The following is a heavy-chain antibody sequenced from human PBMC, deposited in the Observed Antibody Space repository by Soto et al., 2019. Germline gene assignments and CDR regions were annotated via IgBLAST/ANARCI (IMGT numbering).Heavy chain of an antibody. J-gene: IGHJ4*02. CDR2: ICNSGGT. CDR3: ARGVGRYGSNLDY. D-gene: IGHD2-15*01. V-gene: IGHV4-59*01. CDR1: GGSISSYC. Sequence: QVQLQESGPGLVKPSETLSLTCTVSGGSISSYCWSWVRQPPGEGLEWIANICNSGGTNYKPALNSRVVISVDTSRNQFALKLSSVTAADTAVYYCARGVGRYGSNLDYWGQGTLVTVSS.